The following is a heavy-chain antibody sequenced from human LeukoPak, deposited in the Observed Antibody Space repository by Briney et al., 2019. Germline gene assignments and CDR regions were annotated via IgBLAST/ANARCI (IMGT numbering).Heavy chain of an antibody. CDR2: IYYSGST. V-gene: IGHV4-59*01. CDR3: ARDPGSYGYYFDY. J-gene: IGHJ4*02. Sequence: PSETLSLTCTVSGGSISSYYWSWIRQPPGKGLEWIGHIYYSGSTNYNPSLKSRVTISVDTSKNQFSLKLSSVTAADTAVYYCARDPGSYGYYFDYWGQGTLVTVSS. CDR1: GGSISSYY. D-gene: IGHD5-18*01.